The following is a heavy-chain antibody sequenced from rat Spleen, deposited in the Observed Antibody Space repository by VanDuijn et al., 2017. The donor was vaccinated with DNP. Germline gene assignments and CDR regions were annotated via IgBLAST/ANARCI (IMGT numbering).Heavy chain of an antibody. D-gene: IGHD1-2*01. J-gene: IGHJ3*01. CDR3: ARSDSYGFPY. CDR1: GFTFSKYG. CDR2: ISNDGGST. Sequence: EVQLVESGGGLVQPGRSMKVSCAASGFTFSKYGMAWVRQPPKKGLEWVAYISNDGGSTYYRASVKGRFTISRDNAKSTLYLQMDSLRSEDTATYYCARSDSYGFPYWGQGTLVTVSS. V-gene: IGHV5-25*01.